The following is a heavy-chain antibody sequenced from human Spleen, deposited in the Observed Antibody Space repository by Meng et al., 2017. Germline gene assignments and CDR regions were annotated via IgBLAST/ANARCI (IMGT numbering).Heavy chain of an antibody. CDR3: ARDPGWGALDI. CDR1: GFTFSSDW. CDR2: IKEDGSQK. V-gene: IGHV3-7*01. D-gene: IGHD6-19*01. Sequence: GGSLRLSCAASGFTFSSDWMSWVRQAPGKGLEWVANIKEDGSQKNYVDSVKGRFTFSRDNAKNSLYLQMNSLRVEDTAVYYCARDPGWGALDIWGQGTMVTVSS. J-gene: IGHJ3*02.